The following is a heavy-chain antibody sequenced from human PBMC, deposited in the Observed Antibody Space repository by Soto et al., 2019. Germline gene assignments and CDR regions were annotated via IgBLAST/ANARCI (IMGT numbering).Heavy chain of an antibody. Sequence: PSETLSLTCTVSGGSISSGEYYWTWIRQPPGKGLEWIGYISYSGSTHYNPSLKSRVTISVDTSKNQFSLKLSSVTAADTAVYYCARASTSGLGSATPWGQGTLVTVSS. J-gene: IGHJ5*02. CDR3: ARASTSGLGSATP. V-gene: IGHV4-30-4*01. CDR2: ISYSGST. D-gene: IGHD3-10*01. CDR1: GGSISSGEYY.